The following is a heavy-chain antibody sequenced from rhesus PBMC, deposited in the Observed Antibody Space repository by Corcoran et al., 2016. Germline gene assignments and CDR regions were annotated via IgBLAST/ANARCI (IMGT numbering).Heavy chain of an antibody. CDR3: ARESYSGSYYYDY. V-gene: IGHV4S7*01. J-gene: IGHJ4*01. CDR2: IYSSNWNT. CDR1: GGSISGGSG. D-gene: IGHD3-16*01. Sequence: QVQLQESGPGLLKPSDTLSLTCAVSGGSISGGSGWGWIRQPPGTGLEWIGSIYSSNWNTYYNPSLKSRVTISTDTSKNQFSLKLSAVTAADTAVYYCARESYSGSYYYDYWGQGVLVTVSS.